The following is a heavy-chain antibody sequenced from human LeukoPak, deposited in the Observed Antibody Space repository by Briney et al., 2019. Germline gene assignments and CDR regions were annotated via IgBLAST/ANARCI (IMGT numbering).Heavy chain of an antibody. D-gene: IGHD6-19*01. CDR3: ARAGGSVGWYGTIDS. V-gene: IGHV4-61*09. J-gene: IGHJ4*02. CDR1: GGSISSGSYY. CDR2: LYTSGTT. Sequence: SQTLSLTCTVSGGSISSGSYYWTWIRQPAGKGLEWIGHLYTSGTTSYNPSLQSRVTISADTSKHQFSLRLTSVTAADTAVYYCARAGGSVGWYGTIDSWGQGTLVTVSS.